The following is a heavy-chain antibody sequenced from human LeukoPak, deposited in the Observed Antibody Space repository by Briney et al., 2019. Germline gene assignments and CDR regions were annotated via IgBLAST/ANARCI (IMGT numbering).Heavy chain of an antibody. D-gene: IGHD1-26*01. CDR2: MNPNSGNT. CDR1: GYTFTSYD. CDR3: ARVGWELQKFDS. J-gene: IGHJ4*02. V-gene: IGHV1-8*01. Sequence: ASVKVSCKASGYTFTSYDINWVRQATGQGLEWMGWMNPNSGNTGYAQKFQGRVTMTRNTSISTAYMELSSLRSEDTAVYYCARVGWELQKFDSWGQGTLVTVSS.